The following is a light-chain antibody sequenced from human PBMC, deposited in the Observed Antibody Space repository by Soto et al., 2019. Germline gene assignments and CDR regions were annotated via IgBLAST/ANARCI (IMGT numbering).Light chain of an antibody. CDR3: QQDVTSPDWT. CDR2: GAS. Sequence: IVLTQSPGPLSLSPGEGATLSCSASQSVSSSYLAWYQQKPGQAPRLLIYGASSRATGIPDMFSGSGSGTDFTLTISRLELEDFAVYYWQQDVTSPDWTFGQGTKVEIK. CDR1: QSVSSSY. V-gene: IGKV3-20*01. J-gene: IGKJ1*01.